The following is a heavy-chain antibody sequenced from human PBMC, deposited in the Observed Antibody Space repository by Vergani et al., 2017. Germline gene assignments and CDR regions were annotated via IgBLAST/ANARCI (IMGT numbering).Heavy chain of an antibody. Sequence: EVQLVESGGGLVQPGGSLRLSCAASGFTFSDHYMDWVRQAPGKGLEWVGRTRNKANSYTTEYAASVKGRFTISREYSKNSLYLQMNRLKTEDTAVYYCATEGDYWGQGTLVTVSS. J-gene: IGHJ4*02. CDR1: GFTFSDHY. CDR3: ATEGDY. V-gene: IGHV3-72*01. CDR2: TRNKANSYTT.